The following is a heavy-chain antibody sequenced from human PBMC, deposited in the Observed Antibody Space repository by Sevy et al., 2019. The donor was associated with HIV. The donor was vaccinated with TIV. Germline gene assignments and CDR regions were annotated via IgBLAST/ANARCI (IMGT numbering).Heavy chain of an antibody. CDR2: ISSGSSFI. CDR3: ARVGLRDCSGTNCSPNDY. Sequence: GGSLRLSCAASGFSISGYTMHWVRQAPGKGLEWVSSISSGSSFIYYADSLKGRFTISRDNARNLLYLQMNSLRVEDTAVYYCARVGLRDCSGTNCSPNDYWGQGTLVTVSS. CDR1: GFSISGYT. J-gene: IGHJ4*02. V-gene: IGHV3-21*01. D-gene: IGHD2-2*01.